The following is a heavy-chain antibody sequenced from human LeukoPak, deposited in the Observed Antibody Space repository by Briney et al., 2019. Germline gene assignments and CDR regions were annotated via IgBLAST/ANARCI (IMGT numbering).Heavy chain of an antibody. Sequence: EGSLRLSCAASGFTFSSYAMSWVRQAPGKGLKWVSAISGSGGSTYYADSVKGRFTISRDNSKNTLYLQMNGLRAEDTAVYYCAKDHQYYYDSSGYYYDNWFDPWGQGTLVTVSS. J-gene: IGHJ5*02. CDR3: AKDHQYYYDSSGYYYDNWFDP. CDR1: GFTFSSYA. D-gene: IGHD3-22*01. CDR2: ISGSGGST. V-gene: IGHV3-23*01.